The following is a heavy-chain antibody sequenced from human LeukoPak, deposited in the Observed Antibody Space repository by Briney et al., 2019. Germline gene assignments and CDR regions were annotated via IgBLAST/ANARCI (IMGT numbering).Heavy chain of an antibody. CDR2: INPGGGTT. V-gene: IGHV1-46*01. D-gene: IGHD3-10*01. J-gene: IGHJ3*02. CDR1: GYSFTNYY. Sequence: ASVNVSCKASGYSFTNYYLHWVRQAPGRGFEWMGIINPGGGTTTYAQKFQGRVTMTRDTSTSTVYMELSSLRSEDTAVYYCARGGFTTMVRGVIITLDAFDIWGQGTMVTVSS. CDR3: ARGGFTTMVRGVIITLDAFDI.